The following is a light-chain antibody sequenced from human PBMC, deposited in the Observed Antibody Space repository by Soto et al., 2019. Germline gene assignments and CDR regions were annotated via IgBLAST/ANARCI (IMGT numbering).Light chain of an antibody. V-gene: IGKV1-39*01. CDR3: QQSYSTPPLT. CDR2: AAS. Sequence: DIQMTQSPSSLSASVGDRVTITCRASQSISSYLNWYQQKPGKAPKLLIYAASSLQSGVPSRFRGRGSCTDFTLTISSLQPEDFATYYCQQSYSTPPLTFGQGTKLEIK. CDR1: QSISSY. J-gene: IGKJ2*01.